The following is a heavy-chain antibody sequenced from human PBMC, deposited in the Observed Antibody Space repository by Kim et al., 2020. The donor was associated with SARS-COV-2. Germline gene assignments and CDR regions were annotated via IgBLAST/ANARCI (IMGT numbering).Heavy chain of an antibody. Sequence: ADSGKGRLTISRDNAKNLLYLQMSSLRDEDTAMYYCARGQMDSSGYSVAYWGQGTLVTVSS. D-gene: IGHD3-22*01. V-gene: IGHV3-48*02. J-gene: IGHJ4*02. CDR3: ARGQMDSSGYSVAY.